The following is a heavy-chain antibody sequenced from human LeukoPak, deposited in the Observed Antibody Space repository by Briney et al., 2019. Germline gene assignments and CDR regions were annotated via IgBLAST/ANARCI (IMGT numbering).Heavy chain of an antibody. V-gene: IGHV4-59*08. CDR2: TYYSGST. CDR1: GGSISSYY. Sequence: SETLSLTCTVSGGSISSYYWSWIRQPPRKGLEWIGYTYYSGSTNYNPSLKSRVTISVDTSKNQFSLKLSSVTAADTAVYYCARHIVLVGHAFDYWGQGTLVTVSS. J-gene: IGHJ4*02. D-gene: IGHD2-8*02. CDR3: ARHIVLVGHAFDY.